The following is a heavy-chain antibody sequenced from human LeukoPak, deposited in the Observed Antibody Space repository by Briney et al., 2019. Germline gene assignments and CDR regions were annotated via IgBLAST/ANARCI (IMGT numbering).Heavy chain of an antibody. D-gene: IGHD5-24*01. CDR2: INPNSGGT. J-gene: IGHJ4*02. CDR1: GYTFTGYY. Sequence: ASVKVSCKASGYTFTGYYMHWVRQAPGQGLEWMGWINPNSGGTNYAQKFQGGVTMTRDTSISTAYMELSRLRSDDTAVYYCARDRLEMATIPAYWGQGTLVTVSS. V-gene: IGHV1-2*02. CDR3: ARDRLEMATIPAY.